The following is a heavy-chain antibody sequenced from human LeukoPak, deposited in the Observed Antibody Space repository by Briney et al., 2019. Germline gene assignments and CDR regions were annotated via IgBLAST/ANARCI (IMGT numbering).Heavy chain of an antibody. CDR2: IIPIFGTP. CDR1: GGTFSSYT. V-gene: IGHV1-69*05. D-gene: IGHD6-13*01. CDR3: ASGVGGTIIAAAGTNFDY. J-gene: IGHJ4*02. Sequence: GASVKVSCKASGGTFSSYTISWVRQAPGQGLEWMGGIIPIFGTPNYAQKFQGRVTIATDESTTTAYMELSSLRSEDTAVYYCASGVGGTIIAAAGTNFDYWGQGTLVTVSS.